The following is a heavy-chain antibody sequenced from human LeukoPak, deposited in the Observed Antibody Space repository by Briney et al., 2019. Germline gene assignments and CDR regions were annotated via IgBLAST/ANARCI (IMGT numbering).Heavy chain of an antibody. CDR2: IYYSGST. D-gene: IGHD6-19*01. J-gene: IGHJ5*02. V-gene: IGHV4-61*01. CDR1: GGSVNSGSYY. CDR3: AGSYSSGWSNWFDP. Sequence: SETLSLTCTVSGGSVNSGSYYWSWVRQPPGKGLEWIGYIYYSGSTNYNPSLKSRVTISVDTSKNQFSLELSSVTAADTAVYYCAGSYSSGWSNWFDPWGQGTLVTVSS.